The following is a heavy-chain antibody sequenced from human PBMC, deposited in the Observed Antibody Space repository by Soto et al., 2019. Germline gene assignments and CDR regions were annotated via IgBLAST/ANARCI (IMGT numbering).Heavy chain of an antibody. CDR1: GYTFTGYF. D-gene: IGHD3-10*01. CDR2: INHYSGGA. CDR3: ARVIRGAYYNSPLDT. J-gene: IGHJ5*02. V-gene: IGHV1-2*02. Sequence: ASVTVSCKASGYTFTGYFMHWVRQAPGQGLEWMGWINHYSGGADSAQSFQGRVTMTRDTSFSTVYMELSRLRFDDTAVYYCARVIRGAYYNSPLDTWGQGTVVTVSS.